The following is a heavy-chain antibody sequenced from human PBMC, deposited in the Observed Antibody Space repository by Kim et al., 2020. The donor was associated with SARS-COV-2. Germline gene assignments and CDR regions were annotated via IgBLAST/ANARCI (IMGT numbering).Heavy chain of an antibody. J-gene: IGHJ4*02. CDR1: GYSFTSYW. CDR3: ARHGTTIPLHLSF. V-gene: IGHV5-10-1*01. D-gene: IGHD3-3*01. Sequence: GESLKISCKGSGYSFTSYWISWVRQMPGKGLEWMGRIDPSDSYTNYSPSFQGHVTISADKSISTAYLQWSSLKASDTAMYYCARHGTTIPLHLSFWGQGTLVTVSS. CDR2: IDPSDSYT.